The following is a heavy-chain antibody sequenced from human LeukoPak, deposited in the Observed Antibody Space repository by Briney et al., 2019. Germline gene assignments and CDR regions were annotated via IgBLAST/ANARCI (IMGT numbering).Heavy chain of an antibody. Sequence: PSETLSLTCAVYGGSFSGYHWSWIRQPPGKGLEWIGEINHSGSTNYNPSLKSRVTISVDTSKNQFSLKLSSVTAADTAVYYCARGHHYYDSSGSLDYWGQGTLVTVSS. CDR2: INHSGST. CDR3: ARGHHYYDSSGSLDY. CDR1: GGSFSGYH. D-gene: IGHD3-22*01. V-gene: IGHV4-34*01. J-gene: IGHJ4*02.